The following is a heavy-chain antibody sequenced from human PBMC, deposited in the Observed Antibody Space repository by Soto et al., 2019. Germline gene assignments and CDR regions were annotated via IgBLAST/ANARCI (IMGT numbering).Heavy chain of an antibody. D-gene: IGHD6-19*01. CDR2: ISYDGSNK. Sequence: QVQLVESGGGVVQPGRSLRLSCAASGFTFSSYAMHWVRQAPGKGLEWGAVISYDGSNKYYADSVKGRFTISRDNSKHTLYLQMHSLRSEDTAVYYCARSYSSGWYADYWGPGTLVTVSS. CDR1: GFTFSSYA. CDR3: ARSYSSGWYADY. V-gene: IGHV3-30-3*01. J-gene: IGHJ4*02.